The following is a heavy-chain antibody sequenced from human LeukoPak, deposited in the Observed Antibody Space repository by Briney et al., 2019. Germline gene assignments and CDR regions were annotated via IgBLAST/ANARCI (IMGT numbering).Heavy chain of an antibody. CDR2: ISAYNGNT. J-gene: IGHJ4*02. CDR1: GYTFTSYG. D-gene: IGHD3-9*01. V-gene: IGHV1-18*04. Sequence: ASVKVSCKASGYTFTSYGISWVRQAPGQGLEWMGWISAYNGNTNYAQKLQGRVTMTTDTSTSTAYMELRSLRSDDTAVYYCARIRRSGHILYFDWLLFPFDYWGQGTLVTVSS. CDR3: ARIRRSGHILYFDWLLFPFDY.